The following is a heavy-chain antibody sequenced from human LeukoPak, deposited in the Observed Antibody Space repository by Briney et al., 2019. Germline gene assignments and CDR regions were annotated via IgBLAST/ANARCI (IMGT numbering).Heavy chain of an antibody. D-gene: IGHD4-23*01. CDR1: GFTVSSNY. CDR2: IYSGGST. J-gene: IGHJ1*01. Sequence: GALRLSCAASGFTVSSNYMSWVRQAPGKGLEWVSVIYSGGSTYYADSVKGRFTISRDNSKNTLYLQMNSLRAEDTAVYYCAKDRALHSTVVTTYAEYFHHWGQGTLVTVSS. CDR3: AKDRALHSTVVTTYAEYFHH. V-gene: IGHV3-53*01.